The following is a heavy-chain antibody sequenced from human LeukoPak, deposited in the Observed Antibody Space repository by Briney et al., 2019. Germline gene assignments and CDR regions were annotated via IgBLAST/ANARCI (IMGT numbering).Heavy chain of an antibody. Sequence: QPGGSLRLSCAASGFTFSSYAMNSVRQAPEKGLEWVSAISAGGDTPYYADSAKGRFTISRDNSKNTVYRQMNSLRAGDTAVYYCAKRRYCSSISCHDFDYWGQGTLVTVSS. D-gene: IGHD2-2*01. J-gene: IGHJ4*02. CDR3: AKRRYCSSISCHDFDY. CDR1: GFTFSSYA. CDR2: ISAGGDTP. V-gene: IGHV3-23*01.